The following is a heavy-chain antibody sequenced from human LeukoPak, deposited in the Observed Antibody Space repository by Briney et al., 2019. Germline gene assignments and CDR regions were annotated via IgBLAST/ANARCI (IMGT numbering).Heavy chain of an antibody. D-gene: IGHD3-3*01. Sequence: PGGSLRPSCAASGFTFSSYWMHWVRQAPGKGLVWVSRINSDGSSTSYADSVKGRFTISRDNAKNTLYLQMNSLRAEDTAVYYCAKPEHYDFWSGYPLGYWGQGTLVTVSS. CDR2: INSDGSST. V-gene: IGHV3-74*01. CDR1: GFTFSSYW. J-gene: IGHJ4*02. CDR3: AKPEHYDFWSGYPLGY.